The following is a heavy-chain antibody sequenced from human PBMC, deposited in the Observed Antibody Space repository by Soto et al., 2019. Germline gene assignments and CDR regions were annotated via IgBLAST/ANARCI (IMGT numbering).Heavy chain of an antibody. Sequence: CASCGFRVNTYAMAVARKDTGKGLEWVSTISDSGGRTYYAASVKGRFTVSRKNSKNTLYLLMNSLSAEDTALYFCANFSGSGSYQNFLDFWGQGTLVTVPS. CDR2: ISDSGGRT. CDR1: GFRVNTYA. J-gene: IGHJ4*02. D-gene: IGHD3-10*01. V-gene: IGHV3-23*01. CDR3: ANFSGSGSYQNFLDF.